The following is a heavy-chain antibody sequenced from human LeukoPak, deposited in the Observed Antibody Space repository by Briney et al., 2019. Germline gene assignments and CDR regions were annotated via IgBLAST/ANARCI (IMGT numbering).Heavy chain of an antibody. CDR2: INTNTGNP. D-gene: IGHD3-16*01. J-gene: IGHJ4*02. CDR1: GYTFTSYA. V-gene: IGHV7-4-1*02. Sequence: ASVKVSCKASGYTFTSYAMNWVRQVPGQGLEWMGWINTNTGNPTYAQGFTGRFVFSLDTSVSTAYLQISSLKAEDTAVYYCARVGSNTFGGVMLPNDYWGQGTLVTVSS. CDR3: ARVGSNTFGGVMLPNDY.